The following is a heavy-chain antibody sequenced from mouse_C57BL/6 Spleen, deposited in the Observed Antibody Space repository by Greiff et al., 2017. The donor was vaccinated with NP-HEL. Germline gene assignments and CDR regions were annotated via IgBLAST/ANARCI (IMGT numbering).Heavy chain of an antibody. J-gene: IGHJ1*03. D-gene: IGHD1-1*01. CDR3: ARPNTYYYGSTYSYFDV. CDR1: GYTFTDYY. Sequence: VQLQQSGPELVKPGASVKISCKASGYTFTDYYMNWVKQSHGKSLEWIGDINPNNGGTSYNQKFKGKATLTVDKSSSTAYMELRSLTSEDSAVYYCARPNTYYYGSTYSYFDVWGTGTTVTVSS. CDR2: INPNNGGT. V-gene: IGHV1-26*01.